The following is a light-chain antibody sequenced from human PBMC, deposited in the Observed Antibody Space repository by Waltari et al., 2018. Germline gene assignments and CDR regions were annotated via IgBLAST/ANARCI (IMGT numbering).Light chain of an antibody. CDR3: SSYTSSSTLWV. V-gene: IGLV2-14*03. Sequence: QSALTQPASVSGSPGQSITISCTGTSSDVGGYNYVSWYQQHPGKAPKLMIYDVSNRPSGVSNRLSGSKSGNTASLTISGRQAEDEADYYCSSYTSSSTLWVFGGGTKLTVL. CDR2: DVS. J-gene: IGLJ3*02. CDR1: SSDVGGYNY.